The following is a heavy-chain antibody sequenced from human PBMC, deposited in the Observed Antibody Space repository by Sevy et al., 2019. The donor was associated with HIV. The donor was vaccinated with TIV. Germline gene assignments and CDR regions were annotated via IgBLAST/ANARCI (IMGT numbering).Heavy chain of an antibody. Sequence: GGSLRLSCAASGFTFSSYAMSWVRQAPGKGLEWVSAISGSGGSTYYADSVKGRFAISRDNAKNTLYLQMNGVRAEDTAVYYCANGDGLDAFDIWGQGTMVTVSS. D-gene: IGHD3-10*01. V-gene: IGHV3-23*01. J-gene: IGHJ3*02. CDR3: ANGDGLDAFDI. CDR2: ISGSGGST. CDR1: GFTFSSYA.